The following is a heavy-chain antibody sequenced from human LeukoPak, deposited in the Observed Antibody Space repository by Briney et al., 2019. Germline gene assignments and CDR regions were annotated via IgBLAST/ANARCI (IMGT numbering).Heavy chain of an antibody. CDR2: IYYSGST. CDR1: GGSISSYY. J-gene: IGHJ6*03. V-gene: IGHV4-59*01. CDR3: ARAIFGVLIIPPPYYMDV. Sequence: SETLSLTXTVSGGSISSYYWSWIRQPPGKGLEWIGYIYYSGSTNYNPSLKSRVTISVDTSKNQFSLKLSSVTAADTAVYYCARAIFGVLIIPPPYYMDVWGKGTTVTVSS. D-gene: IGHD3-3*01.